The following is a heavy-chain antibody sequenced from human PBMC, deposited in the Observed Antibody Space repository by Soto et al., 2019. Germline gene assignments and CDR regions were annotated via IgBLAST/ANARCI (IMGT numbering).Heavy chain of an antibody. CDR1: GGTFSSYA. CDR2: IIPIFGTA. J-gene: IGHJ6*02. D-gene: IGHD1-26*01. V-gene: IGHV1-69*01. CDR3: ASIVLERGYYGMDV. Sequence: QVQLVQSGAEVKKPGSSVKVSCKASGGTFSSYAISWVRQAPGQGLEWMGGIIPIFGTANYAQKFQGRVTNTAAESTRTAYMELSSLRSEDTAVYYCASIVLERGYYGMDVWGQGTTVTVSS.